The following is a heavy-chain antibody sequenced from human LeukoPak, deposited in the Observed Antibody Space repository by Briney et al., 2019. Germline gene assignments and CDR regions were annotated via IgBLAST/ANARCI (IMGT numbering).Heavy chain of an antibody. D-gene: IGHD4-17*01. Sequence: GGTLRLSCAASGFTFSSYGMSWVRQAPGKGLEWVSAISGSGGRTYYADSVKGRFTISRDNYKNTLYLQMHSLRAEDTAVYYCAKDFGDDYFDYWGQGTLVTVSS. CDR2: ISGSGGRT. CDR1: GFTFSSYG. J-gene: IGHJ4*02. V-gene: IGHV3-23*01. CDR3: AKDFGDDYFDY.